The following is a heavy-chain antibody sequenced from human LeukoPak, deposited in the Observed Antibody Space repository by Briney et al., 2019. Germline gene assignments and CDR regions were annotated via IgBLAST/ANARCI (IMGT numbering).Heavy chain of an antibody. J-gene: IGHJ4*02. V-gene: IGHV3-23*01. CDR3: AKVDDYSFDY. Sequence: GGSLRLSCAASGFTFGSYAMSWVRRAPGKGLEWVSAISGSGGSTYYADPVKGRFTISRDDSKNTLYLQMNSLRAEDTAVYYCAKVDDYSFDYWGQGTLVTVSS. CDR1: GFTFGSYA. D-gene: IGHD3-16*01. CDR2: ISGSGGST.